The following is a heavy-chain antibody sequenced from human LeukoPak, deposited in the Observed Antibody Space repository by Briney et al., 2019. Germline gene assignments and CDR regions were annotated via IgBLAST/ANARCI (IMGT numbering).Heavy chain of an antibody. CDR3: ARSDYGVTAIDY. CDR1: GYTFTSYD. J-gene: IGHJ4*02. V-gene: IGHV1-8*01. Sequence: ASVKVSCKASGYTFTSYDINWVRQATGQGLEWMGWMNPNSGNTGYAQKFQGRVTVTRNTSISTAYKELSSLRSEDTAVYYCARSDYGVTAIDYWGQGTLVTVSS. D-gene: IGHD2-21*02. CDR2: MNPNSGNT.